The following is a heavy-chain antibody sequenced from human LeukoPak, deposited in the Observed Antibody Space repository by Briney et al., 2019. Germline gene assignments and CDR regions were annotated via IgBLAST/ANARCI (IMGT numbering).Heavy chain of an antibody. CDR3: ARDGPTSGYYGMDV. Sequence: GGSLRLSCAASGFTFSSYAMHWVRQAPGKGLEWVAVISYDGSNKYYADSVKGRFTISRDNSKNTLYLQMNSLRAEDTAVYYCARDGPTSGYYGMDVWGQGTTVTVSS. V-gene: IGHV3-30-3*01. J-gene: IGHJ6*02. D-gene: IGHD3-10*01. CDR2: ISYDGSNK. CDR1: GFTFSSYA.